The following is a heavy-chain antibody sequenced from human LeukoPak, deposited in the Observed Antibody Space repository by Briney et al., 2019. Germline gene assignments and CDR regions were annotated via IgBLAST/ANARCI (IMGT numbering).Heavy chain of an antibody. CDR1: GFSFSSYW. Sequence: GGSLRLSCAASGFSFSSYWMSWVRQAPGKGLEWVANIKQDGSEKYYVASVKGRFTISRDNAKNSLYLQMNSLRAEDTAVYYCAELGITMIGGVWGKGTTVTISS. D-gene: IGHD3-10*02. CDR2: IKQDGSEK. CDR3: AELGITMIGGV. V-gene: IGHV3-7*01. J-gene: IGHJ6*04.